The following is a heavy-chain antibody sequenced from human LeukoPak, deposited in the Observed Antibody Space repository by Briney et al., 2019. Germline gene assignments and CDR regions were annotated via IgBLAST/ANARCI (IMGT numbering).Heavy chain of an antibody. V-gene: IGHV3-7*01. Sequence: GGSLRLSCGASGFTFSSYWMSWVRQAPGKGLERVASIKQDGSEKYYVDSVKGRFTISRDNAKNSLYLQMNSLRAEDTAVNYCARVGYNYGERAFDIWGQGTMVTVSS. CDR2: IKQDGSEK. J-gene: IGHJ3*02. CDR3: ARVGYNYGERAFDI. CDR1: GFTFSSYW. D-gene: IGHD5-18*01.